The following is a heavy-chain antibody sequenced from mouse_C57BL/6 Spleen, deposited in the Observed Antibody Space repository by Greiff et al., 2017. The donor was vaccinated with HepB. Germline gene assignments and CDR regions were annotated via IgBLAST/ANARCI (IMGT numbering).Heavy chain of an antibody. V-gene: IGHV1-50*01. Sequence: QVQLKQPGAELVKPGASVKLSCKASGYTFTSYWMQWVKQRPGQGLEWIGEIDPSDSYTNYNQKFKGKATLTVDTSSSTAYMQLSSLTSEDSAVYYCARSTGSSYDFDYWGQGTTLTVSS. D-gene: IGHD1-1*01. CDR2: IDPSDSYT. CDR1: GYTFTSYW. J-gene: IGHJ2*01. CDR3: ARSTGSSYDFDY.